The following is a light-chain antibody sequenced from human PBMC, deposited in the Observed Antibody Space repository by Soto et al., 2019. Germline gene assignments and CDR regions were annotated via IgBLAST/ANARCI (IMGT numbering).Light chain of an antibody. CDR3: QQYNDKWT. J-gene: IGKJ1*01. V-gene: IGKV1-5*03. CDR1: QSIGSW. Sequence: DIQMTQSPSTLSASVGDRVTITCRASQSIGSWLAWYQQKPGKAPNLLIYKASSLQSGVPSRFSGSGSGTEFTLTISSLQPDDCGTYYCQQYNDKWTFGQGTKVEIK. CDR2: KAS.